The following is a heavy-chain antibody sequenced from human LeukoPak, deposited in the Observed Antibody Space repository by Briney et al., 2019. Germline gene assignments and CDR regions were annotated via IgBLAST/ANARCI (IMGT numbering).Heavy chain of an antibody. Sequence: GGSLRLSCAASGFTFGDYAMHWVRQAPGKGLEWVSLISWDGGSTYYADSVKGRFTISRDNSKNSLYLQMNSLRAEDTALYYCARIAVAGTLTNYFDYWGQGTLVTVSS. J-gene: IGHJ4*02. CDR3: ARIAVAGTLTNYFDY. D-gene: IGHD6-19*01. CDR1: GFTFGDYA. V-gene: IGHV3-43D*03. CDR2: ISWDGGST.